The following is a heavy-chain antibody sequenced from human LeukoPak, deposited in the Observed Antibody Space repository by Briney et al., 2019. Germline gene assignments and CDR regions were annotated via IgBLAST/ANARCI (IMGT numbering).Heavy chain of an antibody. CDR2: INHSGST. J-gene: IGHJ6*02. Sequence: PSETLSLTCGVYGGSFSGYYWSWIRQPPGKGLEWMGEINHSGSTNYNPSLKSRVTISVDTSKNQFSLKLSSVTAADTAVYYCARNSIAARPAGIGTSYYYYGMDVWGQGTTVTVSS. CDR1: GGSFSGYY. D-gene: IGHD6-6*01. CDR3: ARNSIAARPAGIGTSYYYYGMDV. V-gene: IGHV4-34*01.